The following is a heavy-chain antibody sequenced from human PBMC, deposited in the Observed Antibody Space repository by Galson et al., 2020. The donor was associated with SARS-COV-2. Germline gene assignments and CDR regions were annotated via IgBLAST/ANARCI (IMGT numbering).Heavy chain of an antibody. V-gene: IGHV5-51*01. D-gene: IGHD6-19*01. CDR1: GYSFTSFW. CDR3: ATPGYTSGWTNFDC. J-gene: IGHJ4*02. Sequence: GESLKISCKTSGYSFTSFWIGWVRQMPGKGLEWMGIIYPGDSDTRYRPSFLGQVTISADKSISTAYLQWSSLRASDTAMYYCATPGYTSGWTNFDCWGQGTLVTVSS. CDR2: IYPGDSDT.